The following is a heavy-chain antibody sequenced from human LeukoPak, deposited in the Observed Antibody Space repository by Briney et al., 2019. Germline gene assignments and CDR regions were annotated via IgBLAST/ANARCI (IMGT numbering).Heavy chain of an antibody. D-gene: IGHD2-2*01. CDR3: ARDWTAIVVVPAAMRYYYYMDV. V-gene: IGHV1-46*01. CDR2: INPSGGST. J-gene: IGHJ6*03. CDR1: GYTFTSYY. Sequence: ASVKVSCKASGYTFTSYYMHWVRQAPGQGLEWMGIINPSGGSTSYAQKFQGRVTMTRDTSTSTVYMELSSLRSEDTAVYYCARDWTAIVVVPAAMRYYYYMDVWGKGTTVTVSS.